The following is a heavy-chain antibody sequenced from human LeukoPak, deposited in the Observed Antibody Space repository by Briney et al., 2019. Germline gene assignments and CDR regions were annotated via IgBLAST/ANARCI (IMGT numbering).Heavy chain of an antibody. CDR3: ARGEAHSYDSSGYCDY. D-gene: IGHD3-22*01. J-gene: IGHJ4*02. CDR1: GYTFTSYG. Sequence: ASVKVSCKASGYTFTSYGISWVRQAPGQGLEWMGWISAYNGNTNYAQRLQGSVTMTTDTSTSTAYMELRSLRSDDTAVYYCARGEAHSYDSSGYCDYWGQGTLVTVSS. CDR2: ISAYNGNT. V-gene: IGHV1-18*01.